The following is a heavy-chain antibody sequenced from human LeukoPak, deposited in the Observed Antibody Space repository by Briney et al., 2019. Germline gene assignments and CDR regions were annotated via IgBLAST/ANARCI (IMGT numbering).Heavy chain of an antibody. CDR2: ISAYNGNT. D-gene: IGHD5-18*01. J-gene: IGHJ4*02. CDR1: GYTFTSYG. CDR3: ARATGGYSGSYYFDY. V-gene: IGHV1-18*01. Sequence: ASVKVSCKASGYTFTSYGISWVRQAPGQGLEWMGWISAYNGNTNYAQKLQGRVTMTTDTSTSTAYMELRSLRSDDTAVYYCARATGGYSGSYYFDYWGQGTLVTVSS.